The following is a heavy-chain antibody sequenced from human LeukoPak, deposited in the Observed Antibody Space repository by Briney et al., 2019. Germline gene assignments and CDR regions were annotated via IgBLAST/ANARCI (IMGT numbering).Heavy chain of an antibody. Sequence: GGSLRLSCAASAFTFSTYSMNWVRQAPGQGLDWVSSISRSRTYIYYPDSVKGRFTISRDNAKNSLYLQRNSLRADDTAVYCCARAYNCGWYEDGPLDYWGQGALVTVSP. D-gene: IGHD6-19*01. CDR3: ARAYNCGWYEDGPLDY. CDR2: ISRSRTYI. J-gene: IGHJ4*02. CDR1: AFTFSTYS. V-gene: IGHV3-21*04.